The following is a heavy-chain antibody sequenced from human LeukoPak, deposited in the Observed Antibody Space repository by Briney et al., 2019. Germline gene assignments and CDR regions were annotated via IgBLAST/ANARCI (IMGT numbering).Heavy chain of an antibody. CDR1: GFTFSSYE. Sequence: GGSLRLSCAASGFTFSSYEMNWVRQAPGKGLEWVSYISSSGSIIYYADSVKGRFTISRDSAKNSLYLQMNSLRAEDTAVYYCARGAYYYDSSGCYGAFDTWGQGTMVTVSS. CDR2: ISSSGSII. CDR3: ARGAYYYDSSGCYGAFDT. J-gene: IGHJ3*02. D-gene: IGHD3-22*01. V-gene: IGHV3-48*03.